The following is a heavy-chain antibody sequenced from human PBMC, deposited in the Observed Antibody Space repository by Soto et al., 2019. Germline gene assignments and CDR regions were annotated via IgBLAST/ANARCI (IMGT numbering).Heavy chain of an antibody. CDR2: IIPVLGTP. CDR1: GGTFTSTA. D-gene: IGHD5-18*01. CDR3: ASAASLDHILNYYGLNV. J-gene: IGHJ6*02. V-gene: IGHV1-69*01. Sequence: QVLLVQSSAEVKKPGSSVKVSCKASGGTFTSTAFSWVRQAPGQGLEWMGGIIPVLGTPNYAQKFQARLTVTAAVSTTTGHMELSSLRSEDTGVYYCASAASLDHILNYYGLNVWGQGTTVTVS.